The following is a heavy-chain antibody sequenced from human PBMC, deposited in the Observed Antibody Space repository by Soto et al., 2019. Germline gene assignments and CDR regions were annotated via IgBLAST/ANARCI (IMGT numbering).Heavy chain of an antibody. CDR3: VHRLWSEFFDY. Sequence: QITLKESGPTLVKPTQTLTLTCTFSGFSLKFSTNGDGVGWIRQPPGKALEGLAFIYWDDNKRYSPSLNSRLTLPKATSKGQAVLTMTNMDPVDTATYYCVHRLWSEFFDYWGRGALVTVSS. CDR1: GFSLKFSTNGDG. CDR2: IYWDDNK. V-gene: IGHV2-5*02. D-gene: IGHD3-10*01. J-gene: IGHJ4*02.